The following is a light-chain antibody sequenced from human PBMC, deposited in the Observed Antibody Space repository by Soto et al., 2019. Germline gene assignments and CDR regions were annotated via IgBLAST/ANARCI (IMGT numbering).Light chain of an antibody. Sequence: RVLTQSPGTLSVSPGERATLSCRASQTISSNYLAWYQQKPGQAPSLLIYGTSSRATGIPDRFSGSGSGTDFTLTISRLEPEDSAIYYCQQYVSWTFGQGTKVEIK. CDR1: QTISSNY. CDR2: GTS. J-gene: IGKJ1*01. CDR3: QQYVSWT. V-gene: IGKV3-20*01.